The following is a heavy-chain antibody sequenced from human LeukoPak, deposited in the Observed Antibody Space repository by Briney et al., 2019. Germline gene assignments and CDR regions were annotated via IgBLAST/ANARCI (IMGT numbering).Heavy chain of an antibody. D-gene: IGHD3-16*01. CDR1: GFTFSAYP. Sequence: PGGSLRLSCAASGFTFSAYPLHWIRQGPGKGLERVAVTASDDVNEDDAESVKGRFTVSRVISQKTVYLQMNGLRAEDTAVYYCAMDYYDVNGYSRGWDYWGRGTLVTVSS. CDR3: AMDYYDVNGYSRGWDY. CDR2: TASDDVNE. J-gene: IGHJ4*02. V-gene: IGHV3-30*01.